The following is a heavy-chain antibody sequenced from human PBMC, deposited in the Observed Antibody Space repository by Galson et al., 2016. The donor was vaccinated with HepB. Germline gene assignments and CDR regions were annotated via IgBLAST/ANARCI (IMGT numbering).Heavy chain of an antibody. Sequence: SLRLSCAASGFTFSNYDFHWVRQTTGKGLEWVSAIGTASDTYYPGSVKGRFTISRENAKNSVFLQMNSLRAEDTALYYCVREAPLLSYDVFDMWGQGTMVTVSS. CDR3: VREAPLLSYDVFDM. V-gene: IGHV3-13*01. D-gene: IGHD2/OR15-2a*01. CDR2: IGTASDT. J-gene: IGHJ3*02. CDR1: GFTFSNYD.